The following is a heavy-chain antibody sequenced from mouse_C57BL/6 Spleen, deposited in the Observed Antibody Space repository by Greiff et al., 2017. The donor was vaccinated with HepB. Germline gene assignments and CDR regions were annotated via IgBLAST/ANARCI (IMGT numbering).Heavy chain of an antibody. CDR3: ARSTTVVAPFDY. CDR1: GYTFTSYW. J-gene: IGHJ2*01. Sequence: VQLQQPGAELVRPGSSVKLSCKASGYTFTSYWMHWVKQRPIQGLEWIGNIDPSDSETHYNQKFKDKATLTVDKSSSTAYMQLSSLTSEDSAVYYCARSTTVVAPFDYWGQGTTLTVSS. CDR2: IDPSDSET. D-gene: IGHD1-1*01. V-gene: IGHV1-52*01.